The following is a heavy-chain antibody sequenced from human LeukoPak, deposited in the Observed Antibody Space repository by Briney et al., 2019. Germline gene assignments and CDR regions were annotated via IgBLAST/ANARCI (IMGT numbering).Heavy chain of an antibody. V-gene: IGHV3-23*01. CDR3: ARASYYYDSSGYYRYYFDY. CDR2: INTPGGST. Sequence: PGGSLRLSCAASGFTFSSYAMSWVRQAPGKGLEWVSAINTPGGSTYYADSVKGRFTISRDNAKNSLYLQMNSLRAEDTAVYYCARASYYYDSSGYYRYYFDYWGQGTLVTVSS. CDR1: GFTFSSYA. D-gene: IGHD3-22*01. J-gene: IGHJ4*02.